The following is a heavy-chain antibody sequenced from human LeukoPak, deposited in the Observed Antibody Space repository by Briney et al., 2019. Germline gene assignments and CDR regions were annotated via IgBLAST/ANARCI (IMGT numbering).Heavy chain of an antibody. D-gene: IGHD3/OR15-3a*01. V-gene: IGHV3-64*01. Sequence: GGSLRLSCAASGFTFSSYGMHWVRQAPGKGLEYVSAISSNGGSTYYANSVKGRFTISRDNSKNTLYLQMGSLRAEDMAVYYCARGRGKDWLLRGHFDYWGQGTLVTVSS. CDR3: ARGRGKDWLLRGHFDY. CDR1: GFTFSSYG. J-gene: IGHJ4*02. CDR2: ISSNGGST.